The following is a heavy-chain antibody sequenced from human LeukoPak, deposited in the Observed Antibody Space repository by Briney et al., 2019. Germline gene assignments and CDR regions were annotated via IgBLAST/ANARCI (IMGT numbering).Heavy chain of an antibody. CDR3: ARERDYVWGLYRSFEY. J-gene: IGHJ4*02. D-gene: IGHD3-16*02. CDR1: GGSISSSSYY. Sequence: SETLSLTCTVSGGSISSSSYYWGWIRQSPGKGLEWIGSIYYSGSTYYNPSLKSRVTISIDTSKNQFSLKLTSVTAADTALYYCARERDYVWGLYRSFEYWGQGTLVTVSS. CDR2: IYYSGST. V-gene: IGHV4-39*07.